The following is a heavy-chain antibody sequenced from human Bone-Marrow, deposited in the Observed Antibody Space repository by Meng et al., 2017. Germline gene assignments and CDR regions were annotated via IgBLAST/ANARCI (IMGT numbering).Heavy chain of an antibody. Sequence: QVQLKQWGAGLLKPSETLSLTCAVYGGSFSGYYWSWIRQPPGKGLEWIGEINHSGSTNYNPSLKSRVTISVDTSKNQFSLKLSSVTAADTVVYYCARGRGTMPYWYFDLWGRGTLVTVSS. D-gene: IGHD2-2*01. CDR3: ARGRGTMPYWYFDL. J-gene: IGHJ2*01. V-gene: IGHV4-34*01. CDR2: INHSGST. CDR1: GGSFSGYY.